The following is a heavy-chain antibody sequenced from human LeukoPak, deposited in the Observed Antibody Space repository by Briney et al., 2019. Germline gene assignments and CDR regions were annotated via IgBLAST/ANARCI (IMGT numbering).Heavy chain of an antibody. D-gene: IGHD6-19*01. CDR2: ISGYNGNT. CDR1: GYTFTSYG. Sequence: GESLKISCKASGYTFTSYGISWVRQAPGQGLEWMGWISGYNGNTNYAQKLQGRVTMTTDTSTSTAYMELRSLRSDDTAVYYCARDLKRGYSSGRYSWGTGSSNDYWGQGTLVTVSS. CDR3: ARDLKRGYSSGRYSWGTGSSNDY. J-gene: IGHJ4*02. V-gene: IGHV1-18*01.